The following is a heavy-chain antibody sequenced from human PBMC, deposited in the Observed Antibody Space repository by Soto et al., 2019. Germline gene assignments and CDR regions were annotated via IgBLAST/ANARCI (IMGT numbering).Heavy chain of an antibody. D-gene: IGHD2-2*01. CDR3: ARHDSRNCISTSCYLGEFDY. CDR1: GGSISSYY. V-gene: IGHV4-59*08. J-gene: IGHJ4*02. Sequence: QVQLQESGPGLVKPSETLSLTCTVSGGSISSYYWSWIRQPPGKGLEWIGYIYYSGSTNYNPSLKSRVTISVDTSKNQFSLKLSSVTAADTAVYYCARHDSRNCISTSCYLGEFDYWGQGTLVTVSS. CDR2: IYYSGST.